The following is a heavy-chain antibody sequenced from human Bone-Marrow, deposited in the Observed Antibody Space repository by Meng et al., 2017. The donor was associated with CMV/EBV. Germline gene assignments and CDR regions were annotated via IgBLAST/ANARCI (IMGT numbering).Heavy chain of an antibody. V-gene: IGHV3-11*04. CDR3: ARDRSHYYYYGMDV. Sequence: GESLKISCAASGFTFSDYYMSWIRQAPGKGLEWVSYISSSGSTIYYADSVKGRFTISRDNTKNSLYLQMNSLRAEDTAVYYCARDRSHYYYYGMDVWGQGTTVTVSS. CDR2: ISSSGSTI. CDR1: GFTFSDYY. J-gene: IGHJ6*02.